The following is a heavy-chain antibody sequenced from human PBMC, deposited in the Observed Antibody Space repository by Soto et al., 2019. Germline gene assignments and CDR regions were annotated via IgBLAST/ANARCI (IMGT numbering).Heavy chain of an antibody. Sequence: SETLSLTCTVSGGSISSYYWSWIRQPPGKGLEWIGYVHDSWGSHYNPSLKSRVAISLDTSKNQFSLKLSSVTAADTAVYYCARRYGSCFDYWGQGTLVTVSS. D-gene: IGHD5-18*01. CDR2: VHDSWGS. CDR3: ARRYGSCFDY. V-gene: IGHV4-59*08. CDR1: GGSISSYY. J-gene: IGHJ4*02.